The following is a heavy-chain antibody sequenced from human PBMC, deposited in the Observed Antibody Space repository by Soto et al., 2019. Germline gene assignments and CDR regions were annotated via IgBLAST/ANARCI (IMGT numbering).Heavy chain of an antibody. CDR1: GFTVTNSY. CDR3: ARAGFERLYFDQ. V-gene: IGHV3-53*01. CDR2: VYTSGRT. D-gene: IGHD1-1*01. Sequence: VQLVESGGALIQPGGSLRLSCAASGFTVTNSYLAWVRQAPGKGLEWVSVVYTSGRTYHADYVKGRFTVSRDISTNMFFLQMNKLSAEDMATYYCARAGFERLYFDQWGRGTLVTVSS. J-gene: IGHJ4*02.